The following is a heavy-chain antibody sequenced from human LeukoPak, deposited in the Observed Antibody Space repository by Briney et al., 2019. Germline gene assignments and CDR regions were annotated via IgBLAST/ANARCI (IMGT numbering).Heavy chain of an antibody. J-gene: IGHJ4*02. CDR2: ISWGGGST. CDR1: GFTFDDYA. Sequence: PGGSLRLSCAASGFTFDDYAMHWVRQAPGKGLEWVSLISWGGGSTYYADSVKGRFTISRDNSKNSLYLQMNSLRAEDTALYYCAKAHAYDSSGCLDYWGQGTLVTVSS. CDR3: AKAHAYDSSGCLDY. V-gene: IGHV3-43D*03. D-gene: IGHD3-22*01.